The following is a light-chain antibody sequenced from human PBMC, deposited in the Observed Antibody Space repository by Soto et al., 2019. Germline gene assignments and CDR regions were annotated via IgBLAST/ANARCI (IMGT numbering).Light chain of an antibody. CDR1: QGISSY. CDR2: AAS. V-gene: IGKV1-8*01. CDR3: QQYYNYPVT. J-gene: IGKJ1*01. Sequence: AIRMTQSPSSLSASTGDRVTITCRASQGISSYLAWYQQKPGKAPKLLIYAASTLQSGVPSRFSGSGSGTDFTLTISCLQSEDFATYHCQQYYNYPVTFGQGTKVDIK.